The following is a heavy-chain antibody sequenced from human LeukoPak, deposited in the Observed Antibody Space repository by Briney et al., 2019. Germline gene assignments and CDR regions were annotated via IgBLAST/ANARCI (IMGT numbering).Heavy chain of an antibody. CDR3: ARPTMITMVRGVI. J-gene: IGHJ4*02. Sequence: GESLKISCKGSGYSSTSYWIAWVRLMPGKGLEWMGIIYPGDSDTRYSPSFQGQVTISADKSISTAYLQWSSLKASDTAMYYCARPTMITMVRGVIWGQGTLVTVSS. V-gene: IGHV5-51*01. CDR2: IYPGDSDT. D-gene: IGHD3-10*01. CDR1: GYSSTSYW.